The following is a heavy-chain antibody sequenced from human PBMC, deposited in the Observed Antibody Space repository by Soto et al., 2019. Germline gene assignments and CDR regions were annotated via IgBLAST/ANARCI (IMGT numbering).Heavy chain of an antibody. CDR3: AKAGSSGYAFDY. D-gene: IGHD3-22*01. CDR2: ISWNSGSI. V-gene: IGHV3-9*01. CDR1: GFTFDDYA. J-gene: IGHJ4*02. Sequence: GVSLRLSCAASGFTFDDYAMHWVRQAPGKGLEWVSGISWNSGSIGYADSVKGRFTISRDNAKNSLYLQMNSLRAEDTALYYCAKAGSSGYAFDYWGQGTLVTVSS.